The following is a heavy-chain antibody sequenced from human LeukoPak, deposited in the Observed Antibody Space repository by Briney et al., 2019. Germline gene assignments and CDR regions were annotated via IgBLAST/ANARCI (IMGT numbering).Heavy chain of an antibody. CDR1: GFTFGDYA. D-gene: IGHD5-12*01. Sequence: PGGSLRLSCTASGFTFGDYAMSWFRQAPGKGLEWVANIKEDGSEKYYVDSVKGRFTISRDNAKNSLYLQMNSLRAEDTAVYYCARDEIVATTKANYYYYMDVWGKGTTVTISS. V-gene: IGHV3-7*01. CDR3: ARDEIVATTKANYYYYMDV. CDR2: IKEDGSEK. J-gene: IGHJ6*03.